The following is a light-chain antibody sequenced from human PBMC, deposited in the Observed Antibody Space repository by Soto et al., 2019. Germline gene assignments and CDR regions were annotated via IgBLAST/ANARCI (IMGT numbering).Light chain of an antibody. Sequence: DIQMTQSPSSLSASVGDRVTITCRASQSISSYLNLYQEKPGKAPKLLIYAASSLQGGVPSRFSGGGSGTDFTLAISSLQPEDFATYYCQQTYDTPYTFGQGTKLQIK. J-gene: IGKJ2*01. CDR3: QQTYDTPYT. CDR1: QSISSY. CDR2: AAS. V-gene: IGKV1-39*01.